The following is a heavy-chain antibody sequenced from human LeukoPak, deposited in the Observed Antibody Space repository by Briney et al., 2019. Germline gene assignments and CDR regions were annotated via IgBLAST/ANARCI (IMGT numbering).Heavy chain of an antibody. D-gene: IGHD3-22*01. CDR2: TSWNGGYI. CDR3: ARGYYDSSGKGGYFLDS. V-gene: IGHV3-20*04. J-gene: IGHJ4*02. Sequence: GGSLRLSCAASGFTFDDYGMSWVRQGPGKGLEWVSGTSWNGGYIGYVDSVKGRFTISRDNAKNSLYLQMNSLRAEDTALYYCARGYYDSSGKGGYFLDSWGQGTLVTVSS. CDR1: GFTFDDYG.